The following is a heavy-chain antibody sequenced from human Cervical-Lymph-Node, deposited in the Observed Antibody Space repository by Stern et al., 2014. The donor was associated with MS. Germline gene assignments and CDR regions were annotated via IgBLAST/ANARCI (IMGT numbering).Heavy chain of an antibody. V-gene: IGHV1-2*06. J-gene: IGHJ4*02. CDR3: AREATRIIVGIDY. CDR1: GSDFTGFF. CDR2: HNPNSDAP. D-gene: IGHD2/OR15-2a*01. Sequence: VQLVQSGAKMKKPGASVKVSCKASGSDFTGFFIHWGRQVPGQGLEWLGRHNPNSDAPTYAQNVQDRVTLTRDTSISTAYLELSRLTSADTAVYYCAREATRIIVGIDYWGQGTQVTVSS.